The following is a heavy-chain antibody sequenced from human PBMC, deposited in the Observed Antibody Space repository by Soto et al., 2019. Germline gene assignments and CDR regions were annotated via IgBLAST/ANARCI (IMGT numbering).Heavy chain of an antibody. CDR2: ISYDGSDK. Sequence: LRICGASCRYTVYSCGIHWVRKTPGKGLEWVAVISYDGSDKYYADSVKGRFTITRDNAKNSLYLQMNSLRDEDTAVYYCARSLGHSSGWYELNWFDPWGQGTPVPV. J-gene: IGHJ5*02. D-gene: IGHD6-19*01. CDR1: RYTVYSCG. CDR3: ARSLGHSSGWYELNWFDP. V-gene: IGHV3-33*05.